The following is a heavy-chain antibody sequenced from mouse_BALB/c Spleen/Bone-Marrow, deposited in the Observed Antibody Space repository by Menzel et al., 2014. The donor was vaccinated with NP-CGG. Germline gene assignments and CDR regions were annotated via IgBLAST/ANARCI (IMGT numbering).Heavy chain of an antibody. CDR3: ARYDYGWYFYV. CDR1: GFNIKDTY. J-gene: IGHJ1*01. V-gene: IGHV14-3*02. Sequence: VQLQQPGAELVKPGASVKLSCTASGFNIKDTYMHWVKQRPEQGLEWIGRIDPANGNTKYDPKFQGKATITADTSSNTAYLQLSGLTSEDTAVYYCARYDYGWYFYVWGAGTTVTVSS. D-gene: IGHD1-1*01. CDR2: IDPANGNT.